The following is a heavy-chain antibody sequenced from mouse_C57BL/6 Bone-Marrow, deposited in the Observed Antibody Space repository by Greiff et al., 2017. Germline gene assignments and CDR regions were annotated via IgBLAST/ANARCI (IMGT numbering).Heavy chain of an antibody. CDR1: GYTFTDYN. Sequence: VQLKQSGPELVKPGASVKMSCKASGYTFTDYNMHWVKQSHGKSLEWIGYINPNNGGTSYNQKFKGKATLTVNTSSSTAYMELRSLTSEESAVYYCARRAAQAWGFAYWGQGTLVTVSA. CDR3: ARRAAQAWGFAY. J-gene: IGHJ3*01. D-gene: IGHD3-2*02. CDR2: INPNNGGT. V-gene: IGHV1-22*01.